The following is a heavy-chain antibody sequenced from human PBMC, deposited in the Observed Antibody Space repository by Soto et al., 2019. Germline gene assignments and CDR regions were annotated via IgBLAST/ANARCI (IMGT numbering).Heavy chain of an antibody. CDR3: ARGNWNYYYGFDV. Sequence: QPGGSLRLSCAASEFTFDKYYMTWARQAPGKGPEWVANIKPDGSEQYYVDSVKGRFTISRDNANNSLYLQMNSLRAEDTAVYFCARGNWNYYYGFDVWGQGTTVTVSS. CDR1: EFTFDKYY. J-gene: IGHJ6*02. D-gene: IGHD1-20*01. CDR2: IKPDGSEQ. V-gene: IGHV3-7*01.